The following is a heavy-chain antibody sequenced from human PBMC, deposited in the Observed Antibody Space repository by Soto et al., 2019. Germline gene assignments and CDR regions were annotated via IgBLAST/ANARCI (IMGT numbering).Heavy chain of an antibody. CDR3: AKDGRYYYGSGGYSNYYYYYMDV. CDR1: GFTFSSYG. J-gene: IGHJ6*03. D-gene: IGHD3-10*01. Sequence: GGSLRLSCAASGFTFSSYGMHWVRQAPGKGLEWVAVISYDGSNKYYADSVKGRFTISRDNSKNTLYLQMNSLRAEDTAVYYCAKDGRYYYGSGGYSNYYYYYMDVWGKGTTVTVSS. V-gene: IGHV3-30*18. CDR2: ISYDGSNK.